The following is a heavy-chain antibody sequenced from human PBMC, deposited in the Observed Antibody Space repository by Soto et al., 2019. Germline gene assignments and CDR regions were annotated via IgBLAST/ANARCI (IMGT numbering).Heavy chain of an antibody. J-gene: IGHJ5*02. CDR3: AKDPCVPTLGPRDNWFDP. D-gene: IGHD1-26*01. CDR1: GFTFSSYA. Sequence: GGSLKLSCAASGFTFSSYAMSWVRQAPGKGLEWVSAISGSGGSTYYADSVKGRFTISRDNSKNTLYLQMNSLRAEDTAVYYCAKDPCVPTLGPRDNWFDPWGEGTLVTVSS. CDR2: ISGSGGST. V-gene: IGHV3-23*01.